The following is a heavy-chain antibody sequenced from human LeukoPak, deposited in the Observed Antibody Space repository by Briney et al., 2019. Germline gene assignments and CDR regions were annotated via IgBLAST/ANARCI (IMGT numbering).Heavy chain of an antibody. Sequence: GGSLRLSCAGSGLTFGDYAMHWVRQAPGKGLEWVSSISWNGVTIDYADSVKGRFTITRDNAKNSLYLQMNSLRPVDTAFYYCAKGKSWYHFDYWGQGTLVTVSS. CDR1: GLTFGDYA. V-gene: IGHV3-9*01. CDR2: ISWNGVTI. CDR3: AKGKSWYHFDY. J-gene: IGHJ4*02. D-gene: IGHD6-13*01.